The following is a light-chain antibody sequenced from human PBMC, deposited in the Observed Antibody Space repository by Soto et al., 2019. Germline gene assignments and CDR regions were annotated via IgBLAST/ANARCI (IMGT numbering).Light chain of an antibody. V-gene: IGKV3-15*01. J-gene: IGKJ4*01. CDR3: QQDSSWPLT. CDR2: GAS. CDR1: QDIRSS. Sequence: EIVMTQSPATLSVSPGERVTLSCRASQDIRSSLAWYQQKPGQAPRLLIYGASIRATGVPATFSGSGSGTEFTLSISSLQSEHLGVYYCQQDSSWPLTFGGGTKG.